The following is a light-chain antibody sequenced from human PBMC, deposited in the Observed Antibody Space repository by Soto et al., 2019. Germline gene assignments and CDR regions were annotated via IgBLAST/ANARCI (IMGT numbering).Light chain of an antibody. CDR2: DAS. V-gene: IGKV3-11*01. CDR3: QQRNRWPWT. CDR1: QSVRTY. J-gene: IGKJ1*01. Sequence: EIVLTQSPATLSLSPGERATLSCRASQSVRTYLAWYQHRPGQAPRLLIHDASNWATGTPARFSGSGSGTDFTLTINSLEPEDSAVYYCQQRNRWPWTFGQGTKVEIK.